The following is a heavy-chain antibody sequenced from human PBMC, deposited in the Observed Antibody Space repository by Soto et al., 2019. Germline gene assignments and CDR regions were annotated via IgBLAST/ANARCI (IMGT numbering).Heavy chain of an antibody. Sequence: SVKVSCKASGGTFSSYTISWVRQAPGQGLEWMGRIIPILGIANYAQKFQGRVTITADKSTSTAYMELSSLRSEDTAVYYCARGAYCSGGSCSSRYFDYWGQGTLVTVSS. V-gene: IGHV1-69*02. J-gene: IGHJ4*02. CDR3: ARGAYCSGGSCSSRYFDY. D-gene: IGHD2-15*01. CDR2: IIPILGIA. CDR1: GGTFSSYT.